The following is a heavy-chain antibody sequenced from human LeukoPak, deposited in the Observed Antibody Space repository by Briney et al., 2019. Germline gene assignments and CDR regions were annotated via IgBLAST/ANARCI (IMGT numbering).Heavy chain of an antibody. CDR2: ISGSGGST. J-gene: IGHJ2*01. CDR1: GFTFSSYA. Sequence: PGGSLRLSCAASGFTFSSYAMSWVRQAPGKGLEWVSAISGSGGSTYYADSVKGRFTISRDNSKNTLYLQMNSLRAEDTALYYCARDYLRVTGLIFDLWGRGTLVTVSS. D-gene: IGHD3-10*02. V-gene: IGHV3-23*01. CDR3: ARDYLRVTGLIFDL.